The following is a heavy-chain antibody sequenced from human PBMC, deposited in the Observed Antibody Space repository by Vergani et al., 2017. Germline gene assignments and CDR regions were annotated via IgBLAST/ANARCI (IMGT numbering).Heavy chain of an antibody. V-gene: IGHV3-49*04. CDR2: ILSKPYGGTT. J-gene: IGHJ4*02. CDR3: NRDRLDDSYAYFDY. CDR1: GFTLGDYA. D-gene: IGHD3-16*01. Sequence: EVHLVESGGGLVQPGRSLRLSCSGSGFTLGDYAMTWVRQAPGKGLEWVAFILSKPYGGTTEYAASVKVRFTISRDDSKSNAYLQMSSLKAEDTAAYDCNRDRLDDSYAYFDYWGQGGLVTVSP.